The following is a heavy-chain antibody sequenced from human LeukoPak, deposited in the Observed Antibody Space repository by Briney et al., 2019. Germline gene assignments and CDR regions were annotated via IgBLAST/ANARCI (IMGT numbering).Heavy chain of an antibody. CDR1: GGSISSYY. CDR3: ARHGSSGWYKTNWFDP. D-gene: IGHD6-19*01. V-gene: IGHV4-59*08. CDR2: IYYSGST. J-gene: IGHJ5*02. Sequence: SETLSLTCTVSGGSISSYYWSWIRQPPGKGLEWIGYIYYSGSTNYNPSLKSRVTISVDTSKNHFSLKLSSVTAADTAVYYCARHGSSGWYKTNWFDPWGQGTLVTVSS.